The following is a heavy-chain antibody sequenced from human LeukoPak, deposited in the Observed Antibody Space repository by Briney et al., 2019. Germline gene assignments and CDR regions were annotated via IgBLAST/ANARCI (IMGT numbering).Heavy chain of an antibody. D-gene: IGHD2-2*02. J-gene: IGHJ4*02. CDR3: ARGAATAATPFDY. Sequence: SETLSLTCTVSGGSISSYHWSWIRQPPGKGLEWIGYIYYSGSTNYNPSLKSRVTISVDTSKNQFSLKLSSVTAADTAVYYRARGAATAATPFDYWGQGTLVTVSS. V-gene: IGHV4-59*01. CDR2: IYYSGST. CDR1: GGSISSYH.